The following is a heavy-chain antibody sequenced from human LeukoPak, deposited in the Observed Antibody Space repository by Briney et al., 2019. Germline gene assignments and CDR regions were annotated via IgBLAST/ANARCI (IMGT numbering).Heavy chain of an antibody. CDR3: TSQLYYYDSSGYAYFDY. D-gene: IGHD3-22*01. Sequence: GGSLRLSCAASGFTFSGSAMHWVRQASRKGLEWVGRIRSKANSYATAYAASVKGRFTISRDDSKNTAYLQMNSLKTEDTAVYYCTSQLYYYDSSGYAYFDYWGQGTLVTVSS. CDR1: GFTFSGSA. V-gene: IGHV3-73*01. J-gene: IGHJ4*02. CDR2: IRSKANSYAT.